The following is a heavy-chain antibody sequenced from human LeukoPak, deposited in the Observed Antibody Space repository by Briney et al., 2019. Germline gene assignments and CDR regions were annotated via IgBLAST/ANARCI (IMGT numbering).Heavy chain of an antibody. D-gene: IGHD3-22*01. CDR2: INRDGSEE. J-gene: IGHJ4*02. CDR3: ARDPAYYYDSSGYSMIY. CDR1: GFTFSRHG. V-gene: IGHV3-7*01. Sequence: GGSLRLSCAASGFTFSRHGMQWVRQAPGKGLYWVANINRDGSEEYYGDSVKGRFTISRDNSKNTLYLQMNSLRAEDTAVYYCARDPAYYYDSSGYSMIYWGQGTLVTVSS.